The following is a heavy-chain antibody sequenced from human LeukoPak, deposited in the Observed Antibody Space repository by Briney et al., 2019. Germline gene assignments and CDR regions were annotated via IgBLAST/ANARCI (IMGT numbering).Heavy chain of an antibody. CDR2: ISSSSTHI. CDR1: GFTLSSYN. Sequence: GGALRLSCAASGFTLSSYNMNWVRQAPGKGLEWVSSISSSSTHIYYADSVKGRFTISRDNAKNSVYLQMNSLRAEDTAVYYCARAPYDILTGYSPYYFDSWGQGTLVSVSS. CDR3: ARAPYDILTGYSPYYFDS. J-gene: IGHJ4*02. V-gene: IGHV3-21*06. D-gene: IGHD3-9*01.